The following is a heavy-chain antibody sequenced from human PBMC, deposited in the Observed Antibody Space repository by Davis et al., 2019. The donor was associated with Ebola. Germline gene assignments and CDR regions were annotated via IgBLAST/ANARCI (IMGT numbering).Heavy chain of an antibody. CDR2: ISAYNGNT. V-gene: IGHV1-18*01. CDR3: ARGGVVVSPYYYYYMDV. CDR1: GYTFTSYG. D-gene: IGHD3-22*01. Sequence: ASVKVSCKASGYTFTSYGISWVRQAPGQGLEWMGWISAYNGNTNYAQKLQGSVTMTTDTSTSTAYMELRSLRYEDTAVYYCARGGVVVSPYYYYYMDVWGKGTTATVSS. J-gene: IGHJ6*03.